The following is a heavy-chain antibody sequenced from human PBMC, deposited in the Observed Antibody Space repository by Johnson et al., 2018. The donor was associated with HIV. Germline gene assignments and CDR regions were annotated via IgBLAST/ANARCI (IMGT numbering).Heavy chain of an antibody. J-gene: IGHJ3*02. D-gene: IGHD6-19*01. Sequence: QVQLVESGGGLVKPGGSLRLSCVASGFTFKDHYMSWIRQAPGKGLEWVSYISSSDSSIYYADSVKGRFTISRDNAKNSLYLQMNSLRAEDTAVYYCARVGSSGWLGRAFDIWGQGTMVSVS. CDR2: ISSSDSSI. CDR3: ARVGSSGWLGRAFDI. CDR1: GFTFKDHY. V-gene: IGHV3-11*04.